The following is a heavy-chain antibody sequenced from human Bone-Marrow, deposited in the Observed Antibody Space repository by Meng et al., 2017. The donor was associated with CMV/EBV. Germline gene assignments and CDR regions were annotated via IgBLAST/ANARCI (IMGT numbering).Heavy chain of an antibody. D-gene: IGHD1-14*01. J-gene: IGHJ6*02. CDR2: IILIFDTA. Sequence: SVKVSCKASGYTFTGYYMHWVRQAPGQGLEWMGGIILIFDTANYAQKFQGRVTITTDESTSTAYMELSSLRSEDTAVYYCARPPPQRPFWYGMDVWGQGTTVTVSS. CDR3: ARPPPQRPFWYGMDV. CDR1: GYTFTGYY. V-gene: IGHV1-69*05.